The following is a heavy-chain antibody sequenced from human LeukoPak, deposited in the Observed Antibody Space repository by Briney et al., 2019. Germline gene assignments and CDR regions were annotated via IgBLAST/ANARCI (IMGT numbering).Heavy chain of an antibody. CDR1: GFTFSSYA. CDR3: AKRSSPVDGCNDY. V-gene: IGHV3-23*01. Sequence: GGSLRLSCAASGFTFSSYAMSWVRQAPGKWLEWLSAISGSGGSTYYAASVKGRFTISRDNSKNTLYLQMNSLRAEDTAVYYCAKRSSPVDGCNDYWGQGTLVTVSS. CDR2: ISGSGGST. D-gene: IGHD6-19*01. J-gene: IGHJ4*02.